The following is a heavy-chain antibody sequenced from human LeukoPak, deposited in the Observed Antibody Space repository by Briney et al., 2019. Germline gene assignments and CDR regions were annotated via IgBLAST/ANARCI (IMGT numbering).Heavy chain of an antibody. V-gene: IGHV3-30*04. CDR2: ISYDGSNK. Sequence: GGSLRLSCAASGFTFSSYAMHGVRQAPGKGLEWVAVISYDGSNKYYADSVKGRFTISRDNSKNTMYLQMNSLRAEDTAVYYCARDRGIYSSSPGFDYWGQGTMVTVSS. CDR3: ARDRGIYSSSPGFDY. CDR1: GFTFSSYA. J-gene: IGHJ4*02. D-gene: IGHD6-13*01.